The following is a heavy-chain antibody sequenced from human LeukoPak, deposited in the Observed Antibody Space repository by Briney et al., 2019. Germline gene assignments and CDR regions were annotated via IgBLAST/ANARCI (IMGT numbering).Heavy chain of an antibody. CDR2: ISWNSGST. Sequence: GRSLRLSCAASGFTFDDYAMHWVRQAPGKGLEWVSGISWNSGSTSYADSVKGRFTISRDNAKNTLYLQMNSLRAEDTAVYYCARDGGYCSGGSCYEDYFDYWGQGTLVTVSS. V-gene: IGHV3-9*01. J-gene: IGHJ4*02. CDR3: ARDGGYCSGGSCYEDYFDY. CDR1: GFTFDDYA. D-gene: IGHD2-15*01.